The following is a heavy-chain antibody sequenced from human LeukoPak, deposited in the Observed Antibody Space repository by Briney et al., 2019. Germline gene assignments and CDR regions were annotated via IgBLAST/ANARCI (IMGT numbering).Heavy chain of an antibody. CDR3: ARGSGDPTDFDY. Sequence: SETLSLTCTVSGGSISSGDYYWSWIRQPPGKGLEWIGYIYYSGSTHYNPSLKSRVTISVDTSKNQFSLKLSSVTAADTAVYYCARGSGDPTDFDYWGQGTLVTVSS. CDR1: GGSISSGDYY. V-gene: IGHV4-30-4*01. J-gene: IGHJ4*02. CDR2: IYYSGST. D-gene: IGHD7-27*01.